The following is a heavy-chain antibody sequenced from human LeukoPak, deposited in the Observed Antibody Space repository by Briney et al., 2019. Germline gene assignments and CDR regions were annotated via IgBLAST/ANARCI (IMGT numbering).Heavy chain of an antibody. Sequence: GGSLRLSCAASGFTFTNAWMNWVRQAPGKGLEWVGRIKSKADGGTTDCAAPVKGRFTISRDDSTNALYLQMINLNTGDTAVYYCTSARGSDLQCFQYWGQGTLVSVSS. J-gene: IGHJ1*01. V-gene: IGHV3-15*07. D-gene: IGHD1-26*01. CDR1: GFTFTNAW. CDR3: TSARGSDLQCFQY. CDR2: IKSKADGGTT.